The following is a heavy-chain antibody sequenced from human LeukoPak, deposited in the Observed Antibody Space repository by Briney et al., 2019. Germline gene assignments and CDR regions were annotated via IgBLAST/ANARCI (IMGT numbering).Heavy chain of an antibody. Sequence: GGSLRLSCAGSGDSFISHTMVWVRQAPGKGLEWISYIGYSGSPIYYADSVKGRFGISRDDAKTSLYLHMNSLRAEDTAFYYCAREYDSRARFDSWGQGILVTVSS. CDR2: IGYSGSPI. CDR1: GDSFISHT. CDR3: AREYDSRARFDS. V-gene: IGHV3-48*01. D-gene: IGHD4-11*01. J-gene: IGHJ4*02.